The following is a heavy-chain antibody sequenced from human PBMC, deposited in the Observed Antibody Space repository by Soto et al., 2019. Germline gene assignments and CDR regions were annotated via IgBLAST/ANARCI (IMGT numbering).Heavy chain of an antibody. J-gene: IGHJ4*02. V-gene: IGHV3-7*01. CDR2: INPDGSEK. CDR3: AREAW. Sequence: GGSLRLSCVGSEVTFSRYWMSWVRQAPGKGLEWVASINPDGSEKDYVDSVEGRFIISRDNAKKSLSLEMDSLRDEDTAVYYCAREAWWGQGALVTVSS. CDR1: EVTFSRYW.